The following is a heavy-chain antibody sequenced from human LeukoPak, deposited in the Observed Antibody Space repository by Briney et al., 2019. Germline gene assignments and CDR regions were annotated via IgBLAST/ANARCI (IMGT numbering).Heavy chain of an antibody. CDR3: ARVSGYDSSGYYYYFDY. Sequence: SETLSLTCAVCGGSFSGYYWSWIRQPPGKGLEWIGEINHSGSTNYNPSLKSRVTISVDTSKNQFSLKLSSVTAADTAVYYCARVSGYDSSGYYYYFDYWGQGTLVTVSS. CDR2: INHSGST. V-gene: IGHV4-34*01. CDR1: GGSFSGYY. D-gene: IGHD3-22*01. J-gene: IGHJ4*02.